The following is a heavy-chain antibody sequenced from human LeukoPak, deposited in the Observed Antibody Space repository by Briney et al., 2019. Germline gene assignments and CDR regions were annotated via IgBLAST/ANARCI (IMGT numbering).Heavy chain of an antibody. CDR1: GFTFSSYA. V-gene: IGHV3-23*01. D-gene: IGHD5-18*01. J-gene: IGHJ5*01. Sequence: GGSLRLYCAASGFTFSSYAMSWVRQAPGKGLEWVSAISGSGGSTYYADSVKGRFTISRDNSKNTLYLQMNSLRAEATAVYYCAKAGIQLWFDYWGQGTLVIVSS. CDR3: AKAGIQLWFDY. CDR2: ISGSGGST.